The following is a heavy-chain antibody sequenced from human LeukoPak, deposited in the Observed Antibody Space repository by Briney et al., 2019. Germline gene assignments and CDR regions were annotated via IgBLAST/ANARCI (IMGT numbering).Heavy chain of an antibody. D-gene: IGHD3-22*01. V-gene: IGHV3-48*01. J-gene: IGHJ4*02. CDR2: ISSGSSNK. Sequence: GGSLRLSCAASGFTFSSYSMNWVRQAPGKGLEWVSYISSGSSNKYYADSVKGRFTISRDNAKNSLFLQMNSLRVEDTAVYYCARSMGSGYYYVADYWGQGTLVTVSS. CDR1: GFTFSSYS. CDR3: ARSMGSGYYYVADY.